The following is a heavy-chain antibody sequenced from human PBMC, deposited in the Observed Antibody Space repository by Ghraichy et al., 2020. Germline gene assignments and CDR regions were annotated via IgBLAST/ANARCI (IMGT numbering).Heavy chain of an antibody. D-gene: IGHD3-10*01. Sequence: GGSLRLSCAASGFTFSSYAMSWVRQAPGKGLEWVSAISGSGGSTYYAESVKGRFTISRDNSKNTLYLQMNSLRAEDTAVYYCAKFALGLPLWFGEQPSDQNWFDPWGQGTLVTVSS. J-gene: IGHJ5*02. CDR3: AKFALGLPLWFGEQPSDQNWFDP. V-gene: IGHV3-23*01. CDR2: ISGSGGST. CDR1: GFTFSSYA.